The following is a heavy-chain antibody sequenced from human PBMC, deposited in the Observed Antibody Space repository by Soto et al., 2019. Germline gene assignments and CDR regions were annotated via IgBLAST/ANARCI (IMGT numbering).Heavy chain of an antibody. V-gene: IGHV4-31*03. CDR1: GGSISSGGYY. Sequence: SETLSLTCTVSGGSISSGGYYWSWIRQHPGKGLEWIGYISYRGSAYYSPSLKSRVTISVDTSKNQFSLKVNSVTAADTAVYYCARRMQNYYTMGAWGQGTTVTVSS. D-gene: IGHD2-15*01. CDR2: ISYRGSA. CDR3: ARRMQNYYTMGA. J-gene: IGHJ6*02.